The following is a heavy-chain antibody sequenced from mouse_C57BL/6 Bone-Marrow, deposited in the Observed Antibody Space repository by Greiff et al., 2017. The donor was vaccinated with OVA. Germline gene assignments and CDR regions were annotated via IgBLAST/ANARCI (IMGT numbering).Heavy chain of an antibody. CDR3: ARGGNQFAY. CDR2: IDPSDSYT. CDR1: GYTFTSYW. Sequence: QVQLQQPGAELVMPGASVKLSCKASGYTFTSYWMHWVKQRPGQGLEWIGEIDPSDSYTNYNQKFKGKSTLTVDKSSSTAYMQLRSLTSEDSAVYNCARGGNQFAYWGQGTLVTVSA. V-gene: IGHV1-69*01. D-gene: IGHD2-1*01. J-gene: IGHJ3*01.